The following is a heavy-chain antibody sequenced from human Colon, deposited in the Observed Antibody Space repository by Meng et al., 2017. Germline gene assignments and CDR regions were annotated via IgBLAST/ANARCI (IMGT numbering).Heavy chain of an antibody. Sequence: VRWGGSGGGLVKPGESLRLSCAASGFTFSGFSLSWVRQAPGKGLEWVSSITGDSTYIYYADSVKGRFTVSRDNAKNSLYLQMNSLRADDTAVYYCTRGWMPEWGQGTLVTVSS. CDR3: TRGWMPE. CDR2: ITGDSTYI. J-gene: IGHJ4*01. CDR1: GFTFSGFS. D-gene: IGHD2-2*01. V-gene: IGHV3-21*01.